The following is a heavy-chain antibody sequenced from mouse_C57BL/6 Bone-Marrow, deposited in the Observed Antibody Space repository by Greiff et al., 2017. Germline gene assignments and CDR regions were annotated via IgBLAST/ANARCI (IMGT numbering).Heavy chain of an antibody. D-gene: IGHD1-1*01. CDR3: ARRGICSVLTYCAMDY. CDR2: ISNLAYSI. CDR1: GFTFSDYG. V-gene: IGHV5-15*01. J-gene: IGHJ4*01. Sequence: VQLKESGGGLVQPGGSLKLSCAASGFTFSDYGMAWVRQAPRKGPEWVASISNLAYSIYYADTVTGRFPISRENAKNTLYLEMSSLRSEDTAMYYGARRGICSVLTYCAMDYWGQGTSVTVSS.